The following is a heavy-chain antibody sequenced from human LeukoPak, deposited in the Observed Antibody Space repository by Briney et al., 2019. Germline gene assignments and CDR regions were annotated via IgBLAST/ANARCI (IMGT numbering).Heavy chain of an antibody. D-gene: IGHD6-13*01. CDR2: INHSGST. CDR1: GGSFSGYY. CDR3: ARSAGYSSSWYDFAYGGWFDP. V-gene: IGHV4-34*01. Sequence: SETLSLTCAVYGGSFSGYYWSWIRQPPGKGLEWIGEINHSGSTNYNPSLKSRVTISVDTSKNQFSLKLSSVTAADTAVYYCARSAGYSSSWYDFAYGGWFDPWGQGTLGTVSS. J-gene: IGHJ5*02.